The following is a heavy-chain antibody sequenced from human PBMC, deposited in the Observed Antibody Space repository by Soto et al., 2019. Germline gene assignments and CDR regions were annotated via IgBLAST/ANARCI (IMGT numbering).Heavy chain of an antibody. V-gene: IGHV4-39*01. Sequence: SETLSLTCSVSGVSMSSYYWGWIRQPPGKGLEWIGSIYYSGSTYYNPSLKSRVTISVDTSKNQFSLKLSSVTAADTAVYYCARHRHYRIFAYWGQGTLVTVSS. CDR3: ARHRHYRIFAY. CDR1: GVSMSSYY. D-gene: IGHD4-4*01. CDR2: IYYSGST. J-gene: IGHJ4*02.